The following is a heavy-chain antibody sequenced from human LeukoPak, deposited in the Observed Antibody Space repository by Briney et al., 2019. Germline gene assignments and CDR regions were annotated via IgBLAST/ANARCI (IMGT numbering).Heavy chain of an antibody. CDR3: AKAPVTTCSGAYCDPFDY. J-gene: IGHJ4*02. Sequence: QPGGSLRLSCAASGFTLSSYAMSWVRQGPGKGLEWVSAISVSGNTYHADSVKGRFTISRDSSKNTLYLQMNSLRAGDAAVYYCAKAPVTTCSGAYCDPFDYWSQGTLVTVSS. V-gene: IGHV3-23*01. CDR1: GFTLSSYA. CDR2: ISVSGNT. D-gene: IGHD2-15*01.